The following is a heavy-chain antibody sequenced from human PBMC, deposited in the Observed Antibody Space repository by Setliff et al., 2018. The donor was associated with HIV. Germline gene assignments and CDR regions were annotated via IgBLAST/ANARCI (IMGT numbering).Heavy chain of an antibody. CDR3: ARARRDSYDRGRRNHYYIDV. V-gene: IGHV1-8*02. CDR2: MNPNSGNT. D-gene: IGHD3-22*01. Sequence: GPPVKVSCKASGYTFSSYDINWVRQATGQGLEWMGWMNPNSGNTGYAQKFQGRVTMTRDTSISTAYMELNNLKFEDTAVYYCARARRDSYDRGRRNHYYIDVWGKGTTVTVSS. J-gene: IGHJ6*03. CDR1: GYTFSSYD.